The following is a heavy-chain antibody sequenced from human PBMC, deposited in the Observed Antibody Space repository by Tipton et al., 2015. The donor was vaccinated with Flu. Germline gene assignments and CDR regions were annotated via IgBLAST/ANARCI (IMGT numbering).Heavy chain of an antibody. D-gene: IGHD1-26*01. Sequence: TLSLTCTVSGVSISTYYWSWIRQPPGKGLEWIGYINYSGSTNYNPSLKSRVTISVDTSKNQFSLKLSSVTAADTAVYYCARCVGAAFDYWGQGTLVTVSS. J-gene: IGHJ4*02. V-gene: IGHV4-59*01. CDR1: GVSISTYY. CDR2: INYSGST. CDR3: ARCVGAAFDY.